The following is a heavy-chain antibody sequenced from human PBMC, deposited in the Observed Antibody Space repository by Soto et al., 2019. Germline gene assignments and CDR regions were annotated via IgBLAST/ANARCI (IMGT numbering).Heavy chain of an antibody. CDR2: IIPISGTA. CDR1: GGTFSRYA. Sequence: QVQLVQSGAEVKKPGSSVKVSCKTSGGTFSRYAISWVRQAPGQGLEWMGGIIPISGTANYAQKFQGRVTITADESTSTVYMELSSLRSEDTAVYYCARSQGSSTSLEIYYYYYYGMDVWGQGTTVTVSS. CDR3: ARSQGSSTSLEIYYYYYYGMDV. J-gene: IGHJ6*02. V-gene: IGHV1-69*01. D-gene: IGHD2-2*01.